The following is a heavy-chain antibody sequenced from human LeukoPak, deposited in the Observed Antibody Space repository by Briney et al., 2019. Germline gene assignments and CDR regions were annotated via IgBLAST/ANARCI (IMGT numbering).Heavy chain of an antibody. CDR3: AMRLIWDPTRGFDY. CDR2: INAGNGNT. V-gene: IGHV1-3*01. J-gene: IGHJ4*02. CDR1: GYTFTSYA. D-gene: IGHD1-26*01. Sequence: GGSLRLSCAASGYTFTSYAMHWVRQAPGQRLEWMGWINAGNGNTKYSQKFQGRVTITRDTSASTAYMELSSLRSEDTAVYYCAMRLIWDPTRGFDYWGQGTLVTVSS.